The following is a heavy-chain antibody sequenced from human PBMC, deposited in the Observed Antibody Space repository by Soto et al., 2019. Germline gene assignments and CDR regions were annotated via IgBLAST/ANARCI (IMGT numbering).Heavy chain of an antibody. D-gene: IGHD3-22*01. Sequence: GGSLRLSCAASGFTFSSYAMSWVRQAPGKGLEWVSAISGSGGSTYYADSVKGRFTISRDNSKNTLYLQMNSLRAEDTAVYYCAKDSFYYDSSGYYYWGQGTLVTVSS. CDR2: ISGSGGST. CDR3: AKDSFYYDSSGYYY. J-gene: IGHJ4*02. V-gene: IGHV3-23*01. CDR1: GFTFSSYA.